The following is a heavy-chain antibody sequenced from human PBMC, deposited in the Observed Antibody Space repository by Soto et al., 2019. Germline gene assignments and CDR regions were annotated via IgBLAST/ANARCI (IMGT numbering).Heavy chain of an antibody. CDR3: ARGEYGSWFDP. D-gene: IGHD6-6*01. J-gene: IGHJ5*02. V-gene: IGHV4-30-4*01. CDR1: GGSISSGDYY. Sequence: SSETLSLTCTVSGGSISSGDYYWSWIRQPPGKGLEWIGYIYYSGSTYYNPSLKSRVTISVDTSKNQFSLKLSSVTAADTAVYYCARGEYGSWFDPWGQGTLVTVSS. CDR2: IYYSGST.